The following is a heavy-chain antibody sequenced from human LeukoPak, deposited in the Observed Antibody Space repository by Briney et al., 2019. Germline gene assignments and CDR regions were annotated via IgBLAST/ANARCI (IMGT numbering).Heavy chain of an antibody. CDR1: GYSITSGNC. V-gene: IGHV4-38-2*02. J-gene: IGHJ4*02. CDR3: AQGRRIPVGDDY. Sequence: SETLSLTCSVSGYSITSGNCWGWFRQPPGKGLEWIGSIYHTGITNSNPSLKSRVTISVDTSKNQFSLELTSVAAADTAVYYCAQGRRIPVGDDYWGQGTLVTVSS. D-gene: IGHD6-19*01. CDR2: IYHTGIT.